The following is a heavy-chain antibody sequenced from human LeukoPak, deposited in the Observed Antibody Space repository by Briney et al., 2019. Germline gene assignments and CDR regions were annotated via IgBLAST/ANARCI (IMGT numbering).Heavy chain of an antibody. J-gene: IGHJ4*02. Sequence: GGSLRLSCAASGFTFSDYYMSCIRQAPGKGLEWVSYISSSGSTIYYADSVKGRFTISRDNAKNSLYLQMNSLRAEDTAVYYCASSGVVPAAIDYWGQGTLVTVSS. V-gene: IGHV3-11*01. CDR2: ISSSGSTI. D-gene: IGHD2-2*01. CDR1: GFTFSDYY. CDR3: ASSGVVPAAIDY.